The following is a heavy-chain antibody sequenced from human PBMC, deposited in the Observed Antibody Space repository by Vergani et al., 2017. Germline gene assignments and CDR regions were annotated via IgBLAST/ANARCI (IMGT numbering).Heavy chain of an antibody. CDR1: GYSITNYW. CDR3: AKTHDLSSLYSSYNWFDP. D-gene: IGHD3-3*01. CDR2: IYAGDSDV. Sequence: EVQLVQSGAEVKKPGESLKISCQGSGYSITNYWIAWVRQRPGKGLEWMGIIYAGDSDVRYSPSFQGQVTMSADKSLSTAYLQWSSLKASDTATDYWAKTHDLSSLYSSYNWFDPWGQGTQVTVSS. V-gene: IGHV5-51*03. J-gene: IGHJ5*02.